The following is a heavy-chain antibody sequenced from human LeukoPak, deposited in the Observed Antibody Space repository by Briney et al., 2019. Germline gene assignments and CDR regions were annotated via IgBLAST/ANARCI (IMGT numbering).Heavy chain of an antibody. D-gene: IGHD6-19*01. V-gene: IGHV3-23*01. CDR3: AKDRASGWPNAFDI. CDR1: GFTFSNYA. CDR2: ISGSGGST. Sequence: GGSLRLSCAASGFTFSNYAMTWVRQAPGKGLDWVSSISGSGGSTYYADSVKGRFTISRDNSKNTLYLQMNSLRVEDTAVYYCAKDRASGWPNAFDIWGQGTMVTVSS. J-gene: IGHJ3*02.